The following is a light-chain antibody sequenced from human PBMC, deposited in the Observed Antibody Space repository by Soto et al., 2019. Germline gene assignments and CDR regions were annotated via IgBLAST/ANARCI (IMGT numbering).Light chain of an antibody. CDR3: QQYGSLPT. Sequence: IVLTQSPGTLSLSPGERATLSCRASLSVRSTYLAWYQQKSGQAPRILIYGVSSRATHIPDRFSGSESGTDFTLTINRRESEDFAVYYCQQYGSLPTFGQGTRLEIK. J-gene: IGKJ5*01. CDR2: GVS. V-gene: IGKV3-20*01. CDR1: LSVRSTY.